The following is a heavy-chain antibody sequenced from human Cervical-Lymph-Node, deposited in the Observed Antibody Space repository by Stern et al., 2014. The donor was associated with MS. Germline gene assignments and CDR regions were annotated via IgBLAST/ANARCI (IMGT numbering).Heavy chain of an antibody. D-gene: IGHD4-17*01. CDR3: ATGLTVTYWSFDL. V-gene: IGHV1-24*01. Sequence: VQLVESGAEVKKPGASVKVSCKVSGYTLTELSMHWVRQAPGKGLEWMVGFDSEDGETVYAQKFQGRVTMTEDTSTDTAYMELSSLRSEDTAVYFCATGLTVTYWSFDLWGRGTLVTVSS. CDR2: FDSEDGET. J-gene: IGHJ2*01. CDR1: GYTLTELS.